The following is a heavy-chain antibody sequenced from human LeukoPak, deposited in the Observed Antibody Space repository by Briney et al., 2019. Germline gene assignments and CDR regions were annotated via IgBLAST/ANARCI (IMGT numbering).Heavy chain of an antibody. Sequence: SETLSLTCAVYGGSFSGYYWSWIRQPPGKGLEWIGEIIDSGSTKYNSSLKSRVTISVDTSKNQFSLNLSSVTAADTAVYYCARGLASGYPPIPFDYWGQGTLVTVSS. CDR3: ARGLASGYPPIPFDY. CDR2: IIDSGST. J-gene: IGHJ4*02. V-gene: IGHV4-34*12. CDR1: GGSFSGYY. D-gene: IGHD3-3*01.